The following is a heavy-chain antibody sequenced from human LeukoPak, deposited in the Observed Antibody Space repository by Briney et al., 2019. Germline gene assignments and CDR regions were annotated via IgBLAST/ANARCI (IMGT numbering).Heavy chain of an antibody. CDR2: IIPIFGTA. J-gene: IGHJ4*02. D-gene: IGHD1-26*01. V-gene: IGHV1-69*13. Sequence: SVKVSCKASGYTFTSYGISWVRQAPGQGLEWMGGIIPIFGTANYAQKFQGRVTITADESTSTAYMELSSLRSEDTAVYYCARGGSGSYVNIDYWSQGTLVTVSS. CDR3: ARGGSGSYVNIDY. CDR1: GYTFTSYG.